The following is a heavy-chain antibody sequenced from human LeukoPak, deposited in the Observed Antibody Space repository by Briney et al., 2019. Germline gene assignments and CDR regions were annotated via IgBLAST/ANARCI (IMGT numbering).Heavy chain of an antibody. CDR3: ARGQSRIESGYFYHCMDV. CDR2: INHSGST. V-gene: IGHV4-34*01. J-gene: IGHJ6*03. Sequence: PSETLSLTCAVYGGSFSGFYWSWIRQPPGKGLEWIGEINHSGSTNYNPSLKSRVTTSVDTSKSQFSLILSSVTAADTAVYYCARGQSRIESGYFYHCMDVWGKGTTVTVSS. D-gene: IGHD5-12*01. CDR1: GGSFSGFY.